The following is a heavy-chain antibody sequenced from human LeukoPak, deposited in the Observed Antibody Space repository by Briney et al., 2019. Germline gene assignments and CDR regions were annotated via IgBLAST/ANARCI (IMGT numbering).Heavy chain of an antibody. D-gene: IGHD1-1*01. J-gene: IGHJ6*03. CDR1: GGSISSYY. V-gene: IGHV4-59*01. CDR3: ARGPAGYPLSYYYYMGV. Sequence: SETLSLTCTVSGGSISSYYWSWIRQPPGKGLEWIGYIYYSGSTNYNPSLKSRVTISVDTSKNQFSLKLSSVTAADTAVYYCARGPAGYPLSYYYYMGVWGKGTTVTVSS. CDR2: IYYSGST.